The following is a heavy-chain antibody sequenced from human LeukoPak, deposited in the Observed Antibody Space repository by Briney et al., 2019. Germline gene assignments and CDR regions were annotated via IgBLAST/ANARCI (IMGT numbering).Heavy chain of an antibody. D-gene: IGHD3-10*01. Sequence: SETLSLTCTVSGYSISSGYYWGWIRQPPGKGLEWIGEIIHSGRTNYNPSLKSRVTISVDTSKNQFSLKLSSVTAADTAVYYCARRTVRGVIKYWDQGSLVTVSS. CDR2: IIHSGRT. J-gene: IGHJ4*02. CDR1: GYSISSGYY. V-gene: IGHV4-38-2*02. CDR3: ARRTVRGVIKY.